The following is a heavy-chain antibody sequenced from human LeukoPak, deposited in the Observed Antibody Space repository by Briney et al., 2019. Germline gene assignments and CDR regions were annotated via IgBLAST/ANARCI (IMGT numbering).Heavy chain of an antibody. CDR3: AREWELSRAFDI. CDR1: GASISSYY. CDR2: IYYSGST. V-gene: IGHV4-59*01. D-gene: IGHD1-26*01. Sequence: SETLSLTCTVSGASISSYYWSWIRQPPGKGLEWIGYIYYSGSTNYNPSLKSRVTISVDTSKNQFSLKLSSVTAADTAVYYCAREWELSRAFDIWGQGTMVTVSS. J-gene: IGHJ3*02.